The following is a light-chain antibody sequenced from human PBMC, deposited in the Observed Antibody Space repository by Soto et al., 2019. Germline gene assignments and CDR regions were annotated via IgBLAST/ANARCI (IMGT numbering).Light chain of an antibody. V-gene: IGLV1-40*01. CDR3: QSYGTSLSGLYV. CDR2: DSN. CDR1: SSNIGAGRD. Sequence: QSVLTQPPSVSGAPGQRVTISCTGSSSNIGAGRDVHWYRQLPGAAPKFLISDSNHRPSGVPDRFSVSKSGASASLAITGLLAEDEGDYFCQSYGTSLSGLYVFGTGTKVTVL. J-gene: IGLJ1*01.